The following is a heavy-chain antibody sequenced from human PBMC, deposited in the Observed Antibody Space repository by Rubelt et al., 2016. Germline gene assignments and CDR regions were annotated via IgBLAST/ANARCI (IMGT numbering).Heavy chain of an antibody. CDR3: AKAGYTSGWFNWFDP. Sequence: ESGGGLVQPGGSLRLPCAVSGFTFSSYAMTWVRQAPGKGLEWVSVISGSGGTTYYADSVNGRFTISTDNSKNTPYLQMNSLRAEDTAVYYCAKAGYTSGWFNWFDPWGQGTLVTVSS. V-gene: IGHV3-23*01. D-gene: IGHD6-19*01. CDR2: ISGSGGTT. CDR1: GFTFSSYA. J-gene: IGHJ5*02.